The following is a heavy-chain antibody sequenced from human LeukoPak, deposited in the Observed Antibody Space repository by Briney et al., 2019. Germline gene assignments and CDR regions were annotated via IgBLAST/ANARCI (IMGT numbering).Heavy chain of an antibody. D-gene: IGHD6-13*01. Sequence: PGGSLRLSCAASGFTFSSYSMNWVRQAPGKGLEWVSVISGSGGSTYYADSVKGRFTISRDNSKNTLYLQMNSLRAEDTAVYYCAKAGSSSWYRYFDYWGQGTLVTVSS. CDR1: GFTFSSYS. J-gene: IGHJ4*02. V-gene: IGHV3-23*01. CDR2: ISGSGGST. CDR3: AKAGSSSWYRYFDY.